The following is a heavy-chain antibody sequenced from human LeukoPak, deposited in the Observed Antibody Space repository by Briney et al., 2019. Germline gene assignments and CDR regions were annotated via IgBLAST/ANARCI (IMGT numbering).Heavy chain of an antibody. CDR3: TRSPSLGGNYWGFDC. CDR2: LSPDGSSS. D-gene: IGHD1-26*01. CDR1: GFTFSTYW. J-gene: IGHJ4*02. V-gene: IGHV3-74*01. Sequence: PGGSLRLSCAASGFTFSTYWMHWVPQAPGEGLVWVSRLSPDGSSSVYADSVKGRFTVSRDNAKNTLYLQMNSLRAEDTAVYYCTRSPSLGGNYWGFDCWGQGTLVTVSS.